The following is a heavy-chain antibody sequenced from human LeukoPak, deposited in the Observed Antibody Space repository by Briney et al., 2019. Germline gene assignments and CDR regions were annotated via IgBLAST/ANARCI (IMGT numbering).Heavy chain of an antibody. CDR2: IRYDGNNK. Sequence: PGGSLRLSCAASGFTFSSYGIHWVRQAPGKGLEWVAFIRYDGNNKYYADSVKGRFTISRDNSKNTLYLQMSSLRAEDTAVFYCARDRGGTDDFWSGYYTGYFDYWGQGTLVTVSS. D-gene: IGHD3-3*01. CDR1: GFTFSSYG. V-gene: IGHV3-30*02. J-gene: IGHJ4*02. CDR3: ARDRGGTDDFWSGYYTGYFDY.